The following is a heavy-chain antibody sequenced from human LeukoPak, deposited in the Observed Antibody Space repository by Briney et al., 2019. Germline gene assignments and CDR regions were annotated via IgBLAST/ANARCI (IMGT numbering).Heavy chain of an antibody. D-gene: IGHD6-19*01. CDR2: ISSKGGTT. Sequence: GGSLRLSCAASGFTFSSYAMHWVRLSPGKGLEYVSGISSKGGTTSYADSVQGRFTISRDNSKNTLYLQMGSLRGEDMAVYYCAKVGSGWPGYYFDYWGQGTLVTVSS. CDR3: AKVGSGWPGYYFDY. V-gene: IGHV3-64*02. J-gene: IGHJ4*02. CDR1: GFTFSSYA.